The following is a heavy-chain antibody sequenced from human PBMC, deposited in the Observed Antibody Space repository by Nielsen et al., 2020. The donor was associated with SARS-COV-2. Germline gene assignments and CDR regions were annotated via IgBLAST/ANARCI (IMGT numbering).Heavy chain of an antibody. CDR1: GGTFNNYA. J-gene: IGHJ4*02. Sequence: SVNVSCKASGGTFNNYAVTWVRQAPGQRFEWMGGFISLFGTANYAQNFQGRVTINADTSTSTAYMELSSLRSDDTAVYFCVLVLPAPPGAVGVLGHIAYWGQGTLVTVSS. V-gene: IGHV1-69*06. CDR3: VLVLPAPPGAVGVLGHIAY. CDR2: FISLFGTA. D-gene: IGHD1-14*01.